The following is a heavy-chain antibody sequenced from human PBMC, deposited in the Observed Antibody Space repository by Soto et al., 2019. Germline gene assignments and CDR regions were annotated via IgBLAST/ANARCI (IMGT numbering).Heavy chain of an antibody. CDR1: GFTFNSYG. V-gene: IGHV3-30*03. D-gene: IGHD1-1*01. Sequence: GGSLRLSCAASGFTFNSYGMHWVRQGPGNGLEWVAFISYDSTKTYYADSVKGRFTISRDNSNSALYVQMNSLTGEDTAVYYCARTRSASSDCHYNSLDFLGQGTTVTVSS. CDR3: ARTRSASSDCHYNSLDF. CDR2: ISYDSTKT. J-gene: IGHJ6*02.